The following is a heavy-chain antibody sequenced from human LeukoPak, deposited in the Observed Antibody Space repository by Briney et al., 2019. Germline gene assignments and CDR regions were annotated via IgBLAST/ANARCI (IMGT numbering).Heavy chain of an antibody. CDR2: IYYSGST. Sequence: PSQTLSLTCTVSGDSISSGTYYWSWIRQPPGKGLEWIGYIYYSGSTYYNPSLKSRVTISVDTSKNQFSLKLSSVTAADTAVYYCARGGTVTTAWFDPWGQGTLVTVSS. J-gene: IGHJ5*02. D-gene: IGHD4-17*01. CDR1: GDSISSGTYY. CDR3: ARGGTVTTAWFDP. V-gene: IGHV4-30-4*01.